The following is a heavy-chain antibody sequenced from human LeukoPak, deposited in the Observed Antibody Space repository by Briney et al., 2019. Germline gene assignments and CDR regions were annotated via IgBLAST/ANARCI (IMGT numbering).Heavy chain of an antibody. Sequence: GEPLKISCKGSGYSFTTYWIGWVRQMPGKGLEWMGIISPGYADTIISPSFRGQGTISADKASTTAYLQWSSKNASDTAMYYCDSAKSDTPKTYNFDFWGQGTLVAVSS. V-gene: IGHV5-51*01. CDR2: ISPGYADT. CDR3: DSAKSDTPKTYNFDF. CDR1: GYSFTTYW. D-gene: IGHD5-18*01. J-gene: IGHJ4*02.